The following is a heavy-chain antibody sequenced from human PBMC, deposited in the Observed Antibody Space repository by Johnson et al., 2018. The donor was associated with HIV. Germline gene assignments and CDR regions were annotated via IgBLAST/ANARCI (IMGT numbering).Heavy chain of an antibody. CDR1: GFTFTSYG. Sequence: QVQLVESGGDLVQPGRSLRLSCAASGFTFTSYGMHWVRQAPGKGLEWVAVISYDGSNKYYADSVKGRFTISRDNSKNTLYLQMNSLRAEDTAVYYCARDGAPRIAVADLDAFDIWGQGTMVTVSS. V-gene: IGHV3-30*03. CDR3: ARDGAPRIAVADLDAFDI. CDR2: ISYDGSNK. D-gene: IGHD6-19*01. J-gene: IGHJ3*02.